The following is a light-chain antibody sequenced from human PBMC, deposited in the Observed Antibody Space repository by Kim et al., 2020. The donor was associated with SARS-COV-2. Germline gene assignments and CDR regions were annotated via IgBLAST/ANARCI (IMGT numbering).Light chain of an antibody. CDR3: QQYNNWPGT. V-gene: IGKV3-15*01. J-gene: IGKJ1*01. CDR2: GAS. CDR1: QSVRSN. Sequence: VSPGERAPLSCRASQSVRSNLAWYQQKPGQAPRLLISGASTRATGIPARFSGSGSGTEFTLTISSLQSEDFAVYYCQQYNNWPGTFGQGAKVEIK.